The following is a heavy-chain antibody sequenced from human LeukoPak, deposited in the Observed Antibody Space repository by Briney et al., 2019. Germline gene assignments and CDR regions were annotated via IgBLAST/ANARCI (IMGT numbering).Heavy chain of an antibody. CDR1: GGSIISSTYY. CDR3: ARHSRGYYDSTGYYYGSHAFDI. D-gene: IGHD3-22*01. J-gene: IGHJ3*02. CDR2: IYYSGTT. V-gene: IGHV4-39*01. Sequence: SETLSLTCTVSGGSIISSTYYWGWIRQPPGKGLEWIGSIYYSGTTYYNPSLKSRVTISVDTSRNQFFLKLSSVTAADTAVFHCARHSRGYYDSTGYYYGSHAFDIWGQGTMVTVSS.